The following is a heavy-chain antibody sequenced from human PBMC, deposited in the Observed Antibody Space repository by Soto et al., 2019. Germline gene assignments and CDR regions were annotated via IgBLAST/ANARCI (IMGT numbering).Heavy chain of an antibody. CDR2: IWYDGSNK. J-gene: IGHJ4*02. CDR3: ARDPVRWLQFPPDY. V-gene: IGHV3-33*01. CDR1: GFTFSSYG. Sequence: QVQLVESGGGVVQPGRSLRLSCAASGFTFSSYGMHWVRQAPGKGLEWVAVIWYDGSNKYYADSVKGRFTISRDNSKNALYLQMTSLRAEDTAVYYCARDPVRWLQFPPDYWGQGTLVTVSS. D-gene: IGHD5-12*01.